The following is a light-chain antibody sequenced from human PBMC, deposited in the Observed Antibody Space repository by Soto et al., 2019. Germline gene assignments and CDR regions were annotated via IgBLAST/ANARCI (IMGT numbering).Light chain of an antibody. CDR3: PQFNSC. CDR1: QNFKRW. V-gene: IGKV1-5*01. Sequence: DMQMTQSPSTLSASVGDRVTITCRASQNFKRWLAWYQQRTGKAPKLLMYDASTLESGVTSRFSGSGSGTEFTLTISDLQPDDSATYYCPQFNSCFDQGTKL. J-gene: IGKJ2*01. CDR2: DAS.